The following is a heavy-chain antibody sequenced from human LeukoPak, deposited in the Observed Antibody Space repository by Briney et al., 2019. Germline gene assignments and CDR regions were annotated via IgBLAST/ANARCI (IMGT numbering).Heavy chain of an antibody. Sequence: GGSLRLSCAASGFDFSSYAVSWVCQAPGKGLEWGSAITGSGGSTYYADSVKGRFTVSRNNPRNTLYLQMNSLRAEDTAVYYCGKDAQGFGTQTSHWGQGTLVTVSS. CDR2: ITGSGGST. V-gene: IGHV3-23*01. CDR3: GKDAQGFGTQTSH. CDR1: GFDFSSYA. D-gene: IGHD1-1*01. J-gene: IGHJ4*02.